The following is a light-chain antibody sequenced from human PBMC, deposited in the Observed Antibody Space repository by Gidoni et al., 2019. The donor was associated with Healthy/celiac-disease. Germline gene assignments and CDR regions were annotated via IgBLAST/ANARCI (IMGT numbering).Light chain of an antibody. Sequence: EIVLTQSPGTLSLSLGERATLSCRASQSVSSSYLAWYQQKPGQAPRLLIYGAFSRGTGIPDRFSGSWSGTDFTLTISGLEPEDFAVYYCQQYGSSPPWTFGQGTKVEIK. CDR3: QQYGSSPPWT. CDR1: QSVSSSY. J-gene: IGKJ1*01. V-gene: IGKV3-20*01. CDR2: GAF.